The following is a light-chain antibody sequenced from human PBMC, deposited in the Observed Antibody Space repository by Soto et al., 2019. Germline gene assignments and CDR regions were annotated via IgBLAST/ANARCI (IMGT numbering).Light chain of an antibody. CDR2: EVS. V-gene: IGLV2-14*03. CDR1: SSDVGAYDF. Sequence: QSVLTQPASVPESPGQSIAISCTGTSSDVGAYDFVSWYQQHPDKAPKLMIYEVSHRPSGVSYRSSGSKSVNTATLTISGLQAEDEADYYCSSYTTSSTRVFGTGTKVTVL. CDR3: SSYTTSSTRV. J-gene: IGLJ1*01.